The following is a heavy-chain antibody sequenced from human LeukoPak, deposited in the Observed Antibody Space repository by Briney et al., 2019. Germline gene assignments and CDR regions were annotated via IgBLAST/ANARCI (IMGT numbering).Heavy chain of an antibody. J-gene: IGHJ3*02. V-gene: IGHV4-34*01. CDR1: GGSFSDYS. CDR2: INHSGST. Sequence: PSETLSLTCAVYGGSFSDYSWSWIRQPPGKGLEWIGEINHSGSTNYNPSLKSRVTISVDTSKNQFSLKLSSVTAADTAVYYCARAGRITIFGVVILPDAFDIWGQGTMVTVSS. CDR3: ARAGRITIFGVVILPDAFDI. D-gene: IGHD3-3*01.